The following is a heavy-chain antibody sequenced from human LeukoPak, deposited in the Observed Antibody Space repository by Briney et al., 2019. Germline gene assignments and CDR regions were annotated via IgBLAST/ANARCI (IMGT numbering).Heavy chain of an antibody. D-gene: IGHD6-13*01. J-gene: IGHJ5*02. CDR3: ASLGLAAGTGDWFDP. CDR1: GYTFTGYY. V-gene: IGHV1-2*02. Sequence: ASVKVSCKASGYTFTGYYMHWVRQAPGQGLEWMGWINPNSGGTNYAQKFQGRVTMTRDTSISTAYMELSRLRSDDTAVYYCASLGLAAGTGDWFDPWGQGTLVTVSS. CDR2: INPNSGGT.